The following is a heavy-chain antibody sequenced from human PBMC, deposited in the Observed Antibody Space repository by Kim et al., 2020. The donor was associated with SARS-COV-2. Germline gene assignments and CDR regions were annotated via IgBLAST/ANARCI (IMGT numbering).Heavy chain of an antibody. CDR1: GFTVSTYH. J-gene: IGHJ6*02. CDR3: ARDRGILSGYYISDGMDV. Sequence: GGSLRLSCAASGFTVSTYHLSWVRQAPGKGLEWVSVTYTTGTTYYADSVKGRFTISRDNSKNTLYLQMESLRAEDTAVYYCARDRGILSGYYISDGMDVWGQGTTVTVSS. V-gene: IGHV3-53*01. CDR2: TYTTGTT. D-gene: IGHD3-9*01.